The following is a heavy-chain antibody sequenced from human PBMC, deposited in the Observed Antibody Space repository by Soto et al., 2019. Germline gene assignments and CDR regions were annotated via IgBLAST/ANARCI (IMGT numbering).Heavy chain of an antibody. Sequence: SETLSLTCALSGSSIGSDGYSWSWIRQPPGKGLEWIGYIYHSGSTYYNPSLKSRVTISVDRSKNQFSLKLSSVTAADTAVYYCARVPDRWGQGTLVTVS. CDR1: GSSIGSDGYS. J-gene: IGHJ5*02. CDR3: ARVPDR. D-gene: IGHD2-2*01. CDR2: IYHSGST. V-gene: IGHV4-30-2*01.